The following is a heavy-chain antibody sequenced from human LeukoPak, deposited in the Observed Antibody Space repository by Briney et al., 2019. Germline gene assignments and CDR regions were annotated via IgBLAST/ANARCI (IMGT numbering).Heavy chain of an antibody. CDR2: INPSGGST. D-gene: IGHD6-13*01. J-gene: IGHJ3*02. CDR3: ARVQAAGGAFDI. Sequence: ASVKVSCKASGYTFTSYYMHWVRQAPGQGLEWMGKINPSGGSTSYAQKFQGRVTMTRDTSTSTVYMELSSLRSEDTAVYYCARVQAAGGAFDIWGQGTMVTVSS. V-gene: IGHV1-46*01. CDR1: GYTFTSYY.